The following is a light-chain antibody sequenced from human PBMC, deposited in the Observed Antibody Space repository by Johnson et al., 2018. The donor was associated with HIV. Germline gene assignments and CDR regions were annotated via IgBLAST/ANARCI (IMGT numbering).Light chain of an antibody. V-gene: IGLV1-51*02. J-gene: IGLJ1*01. CDR2: ENN. Sequence: VLTQPPSVSAAPGQKVTISCSGSTSNIGNNYVSWYQQLPGTAPKLLIYENNKRPSGIPDRFSGSKSGTSATLGLTGLQTGDETDYYCGSWDSSLSSYVFGTGTKVTVL. CDR3: GSWDSSLSSYV. CDR1: TSNIGNNY.